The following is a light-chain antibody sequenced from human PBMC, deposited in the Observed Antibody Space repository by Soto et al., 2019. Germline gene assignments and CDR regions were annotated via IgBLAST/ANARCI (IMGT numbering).Light chain of an antibody. CDR3: SSYSFSSAYL. J-gene: IGLJ1*01. Sequence: QSVLTQPASVSGSPGQSITISCTGTSSGVGGYDYVSWYQLHPGKAPKLMVFEVSNRPSGVSYRFSGSKSGNTASLTISGLQAEDEADYFCSSYSFSSAYLFGTGTKVTVL. V-gene: IGLV2-14*01. CDR1: SSGVGGYDY. CDR2: EVS.